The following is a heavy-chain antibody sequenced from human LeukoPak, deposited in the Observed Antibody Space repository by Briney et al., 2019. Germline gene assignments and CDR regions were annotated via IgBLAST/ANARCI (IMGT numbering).Heavy chain of an antibody. CDR2: IKQDGSEQ. D-gene: IGHD6-25*01. V-gene: IGHV3-7*01. CDR3: ARDFWPGMAAESWFDP. Sequence: SGGSLRLSCAASGFTFKTYWMSWVRQAPGKGLEWVANIKQDGSEQYYVDSVKGRFITSRDNAKNSVSLEMNSLRAEDTAVYYCARDFWPGMAAESWFDPWGQGTLVTVSS. J-gene: IGHJ5*02. CDR1: GFTFKTYW.